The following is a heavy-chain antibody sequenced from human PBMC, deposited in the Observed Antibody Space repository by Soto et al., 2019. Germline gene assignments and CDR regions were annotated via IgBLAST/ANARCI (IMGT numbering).Heavy chain of an antibody. CDR1: TSGDY. CDR2: IYHSGST. Sequence: TSGDYWGWIRQPPGKGLEWIGTIYHSGSTYYNPSLKSRLTISVDMSKNQLSLTLTSVTAADTAVYYCARTRGSLRDAFDIWGQGTMVTVSS. CDR3: ARTRGSLRDAFDI. J-gene: IGHJ3*02. D-gene: IGHD3-10*01. V-gene: IGHV4-38-2*01.